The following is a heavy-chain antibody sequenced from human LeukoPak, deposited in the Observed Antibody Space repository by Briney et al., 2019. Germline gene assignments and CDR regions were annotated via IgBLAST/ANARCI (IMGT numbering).Heavy chain of an antibody. V-gene: IGHV3-23*01. D-gene: IGHD6-13*01. CDR2: IIGSGDST. CDR1: GFTFSSYA. J-gene: IGHJ4*02. CDR3: AKPVPLYSSSWGGFDY. Sequence: PGGSLRLSCAASGFTFSSYAMSWVRQAPGIGLEWVSVIIGSGDSTYYADSVKGRFTISRDNSKNTLYLQMNSLRAEDTAVYYCAKPVPLYSSSWGGFDYWGQGTLVTVSS.